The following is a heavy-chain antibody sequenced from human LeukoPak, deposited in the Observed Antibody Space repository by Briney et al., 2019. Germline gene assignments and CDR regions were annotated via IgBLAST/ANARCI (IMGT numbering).Heavy chain of an antibody. V-gene: IGHV3-23*01. Sequence: GGSLRLSCAASGFTFSSYAMSWVRQAPGKGLEWVSSIGSSGDTTYYAGSVKGRFTISRDNSKNTLYLQMNSLRAEDTAVYYCAKDPRKHYYYGMDVWGQGTTVTVSS. CDR3: AKDPRKHYYYGMDV. J-gene: IGHJ6*02. CDR2: IGSSGDTT. CDR1: GFTFSSYA.